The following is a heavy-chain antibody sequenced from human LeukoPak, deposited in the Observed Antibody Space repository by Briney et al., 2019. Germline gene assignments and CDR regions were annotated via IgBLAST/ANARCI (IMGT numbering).Heavy chain of an antibody. V-gene: IGHV1-2*06. Sequence: ASVKVSCKASGYTFTGYYMHWVRQAPGQGLEWMGRINPNSGGTNYAQKLQGRVTMTRDTSISTAYMELRRLRSDDTAVYYCARAQDIVVVVADWNWFDPWGQGTLVTVSS. CDR2: INPNSGGT. J-gene: IGHJ5*02. CDR1: GYTFTGYY. CDR3: ARAQDIVVVVADWNWFDP. D-gene: IGHD2-15*01.